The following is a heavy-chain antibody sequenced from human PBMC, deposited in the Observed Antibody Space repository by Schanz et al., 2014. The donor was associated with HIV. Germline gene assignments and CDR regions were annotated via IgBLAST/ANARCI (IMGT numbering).Heavy chain of an antibody. CDR2: MSYDGTNK. V-gene: IGHV3-30-3*02. CDR3: AKSLPIETATITYFDY. D-gene: IGHD1-20*01. J-gene: IGHJ4*02. CDR1: GFTFSTYA. Sequence: QVQLVESGGGVVQPGRSLRLSCTASGFTFSTYAMHWVRQAPGKGLEWVAVMSYDGTNKYYADSVKGRFTISRDNSKNTLYLHMNNLRAEDTAVYYCAKSLPIETATITYFDYWGQGTLVIVSS.